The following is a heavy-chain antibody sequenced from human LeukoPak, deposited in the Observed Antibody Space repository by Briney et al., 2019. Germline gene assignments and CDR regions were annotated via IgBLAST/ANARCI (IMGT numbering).Heavy chain of an antibody. J-gene: IGHJ5*02. V-gene: IGHV3-7*01. D-gene: IGHD3-3*01. CDR1: GFTFDDNG. CDR3: ARYDPSGPISS. CDR2: INYEGTEK. Sequence: GGSLRLSCAASGFTFDDNGMSWVRQAPGKGLEWVANINYEGTEKHYVDSVKGRFTISRDNAQNSLYLQMSSLRVEDTAVYYCARYDPSGPISSWGQGTLLTVSS.